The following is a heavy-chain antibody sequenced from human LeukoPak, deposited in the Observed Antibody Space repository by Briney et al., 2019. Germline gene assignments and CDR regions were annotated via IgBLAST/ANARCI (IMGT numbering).Heavy chain of an antibody. CDR1: GFTFSSYS. V-gene: IGHV3-21*01. D-gene: IGHD5-12*01. CDR3: ARGLYSGSPVFPDY. CDR2: ISSSSSYI. J-gene: IGHJ4*02. Sequence: GSLRLSCAASGFTFSSYSMNWVRQAPGKGLEWVSSISSSSSYIYYADSVKGRFTISRDNAKNSLYLQMNSLTAEDTAVYYCARGLYSGSPVFPDYWGQGTLVTVSS.